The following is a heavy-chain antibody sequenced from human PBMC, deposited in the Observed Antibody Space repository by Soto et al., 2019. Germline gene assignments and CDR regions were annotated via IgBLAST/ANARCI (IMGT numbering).Heavy chain of an antibody. CDR3: AKGGSSGWPGGEDF. CDR2: ITSDGSTT. D-gene: IGHD6-19*01. Sequence: EVQLLESGGGLVQPGGSLRLSCVVSGFTFSNYAMSWVRKTPGKGLEWVSGITSDGSTTWYADFVEGRFTTSRDNSKNTVYLQLNSPRGEDAPVYFCAKGGSSGWPGGEDFWGQGTMVTVSS. CDR1: GFTFSNYA. J-gene: IGHJ4*02. V-gene: IGHV3-23*01.